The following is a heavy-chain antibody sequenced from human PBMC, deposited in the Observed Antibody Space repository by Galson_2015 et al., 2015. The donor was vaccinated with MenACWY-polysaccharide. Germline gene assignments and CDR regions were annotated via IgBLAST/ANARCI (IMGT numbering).Heavy chain of an antibody. CDR2: MSYDGTTK. J-gene: IGHJ6*02. CDR1: GFTFSVYG. D-gene: IGHD2-2*01. CDR3: ARDYCSRTSCSGMDV. Sequence: SLRLSCAASGFTFSVYGMHWVRQAPGKALEWVTFMSYDGTTKSYADSVKGRFTISRDTSKNTVFLEMNSLRAEDTGVYYCARDYCSRTSCSGMDVWGQGTTVTVSS. V-gene: IGHV3-30*03.